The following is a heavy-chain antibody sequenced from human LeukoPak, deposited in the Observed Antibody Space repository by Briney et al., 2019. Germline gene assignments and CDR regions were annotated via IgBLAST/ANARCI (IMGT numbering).Heavy chain of an antibody. J-gene: IGHJ4*02. Sequence: PGGSLRLSCAASGFSFSTYSMNWVRQAPGKGPEWVSSISSSSGDIYYGDSVKGRFTISRDNAKNSLYLQMNSLRVEDTAVYFCTVDKDYFKGLGFPRPALNDYWGQGTLVTVSS. CDR3: TVDKDYFKGLGFPRPALNDY. D-gene: IGHD2/OR15-2a*01. CDR2: ISSSSGDI. V-gene: IGHV3-21*01. CDR1: GFSFSTYS.